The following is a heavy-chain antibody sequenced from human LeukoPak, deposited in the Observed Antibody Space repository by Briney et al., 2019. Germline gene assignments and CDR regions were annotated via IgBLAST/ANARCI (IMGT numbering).Heavy chain of an antibody. D-gene: IGHD1-26*01. CDR2: ISYDGSNK. CDR1: GFTFSSYA. J-gene: IGHJ4*02. CDR3: ARDILWELHY. V-gene: IGHV3-30-3*01. Sequence: GGSLRLSCAASGFTFSSYAMHWVRQAPGKGLEWVAVISYDGSNKYYADSVKGRFTISRDNSKNTLYLQMNSLRAEDTAVYYCARDILWELHYWGQGTLVTVSS.